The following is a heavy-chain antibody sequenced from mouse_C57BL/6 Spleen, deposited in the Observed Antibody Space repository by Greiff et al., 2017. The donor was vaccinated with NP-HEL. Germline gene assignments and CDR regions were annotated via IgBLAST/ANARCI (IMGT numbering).Heavy chain of an antibody. D-gene: IGHD2-1*01. J-gene: IGHJ2*01. CDR1: GFTFSSYG. CDR2: ISSGGSYT. Sequence: EVKLVESGGDLVKPGGSLKLSCAASGFTFSSYGMSWVRQTPDKRLEWVATISSGGSYTYYPDSVKGRFTISRDNAKNTLYLQMSSLKSEDTAMYYCARQGKGYFDYWGQGTTLTVSS. V-gene: IGHV5-6*01. CDR3: ARQGKGYFDY.